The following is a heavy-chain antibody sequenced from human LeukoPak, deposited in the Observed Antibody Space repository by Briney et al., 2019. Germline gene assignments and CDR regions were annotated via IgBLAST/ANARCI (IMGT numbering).Heavy chain of an antibody. V-gene: IGHV3-23*01. J-gene: IGHJ4*02. D-gene: IGHD3-9*01. Sequence: GGSLLLSCAASGFTFSNYAMSWVRQAPGKGLEWVSAITGGGGNTYYADSVKGRFTISRDNSKNTVFLQMNSLRAEDTAVYYCAKWGDYDVLTGYYVSDYWGQGTLVTVSS. CDR2: ITGGGGNT. CDR1: GFTFSNYA. CDR3: AKWGDYDVLTGYYVSDY.